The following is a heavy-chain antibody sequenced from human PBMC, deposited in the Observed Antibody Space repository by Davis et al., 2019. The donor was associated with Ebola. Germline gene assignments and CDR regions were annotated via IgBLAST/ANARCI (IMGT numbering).Heavy chain of an antibody. D-gene: IGHD6-6*01. CDR1: GFTFSSYV. J-gene: IGHJ6*02. V-gene: IGHV3-30*02. CDR3: AKEIGDSSSVYYYGMDV. Sequence: GESLKISCAASGFTFSSYVMHWVRQAPGKGLEWVAFIRYDGSNKYYADSVKGRFTISRDNSKNTLYLQMNSLRAEDTAVYYCAKEIGDSSSVYYYGMDVWGQGTTVTVSS. CDR2: IRYDGSNK.